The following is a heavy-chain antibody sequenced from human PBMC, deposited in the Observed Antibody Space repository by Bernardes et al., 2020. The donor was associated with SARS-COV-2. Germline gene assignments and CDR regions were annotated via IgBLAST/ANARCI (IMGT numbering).Heavy chain of an antibody. J-gene: IGHJ6*04. D-gene: IGHD2-2*01. CDR1: GGSFSGYY. CDR3: ARSRGDVVVPAARRGRLDV. Sequence: ETLSLTCAVYGGSFSGYYWSWIRQPPGKGLEWIGEINHSGSTNYNPSLKSRVTISVDTSKNQFSLKLSSVTAADTAVYYCARSRGDVVVPAARRGRLDVWGKGTTVTVSS. CDR2: INHSGST. V-gene: IGHV4-34*01.